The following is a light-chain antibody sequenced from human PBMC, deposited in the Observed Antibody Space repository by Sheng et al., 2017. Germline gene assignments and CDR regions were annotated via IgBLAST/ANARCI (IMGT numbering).Light chain of an antibody. Sequence: EIVLTQSPGTLSLSPGERATLSCRASQSVSSSNLAWYQQKPGQAPRLLIYAASRRATGIPDRFSGSGSGTDFTLTVSRLEPEDSAVYYCQQYGSSPLYTFGQGTKLEIK. J-gene: IGKJ2*01. CDR2: AAS. CDR1: QSVSSSN. V-gene: IGKV3-20*01. CDR3: QQYGSSPLYT.